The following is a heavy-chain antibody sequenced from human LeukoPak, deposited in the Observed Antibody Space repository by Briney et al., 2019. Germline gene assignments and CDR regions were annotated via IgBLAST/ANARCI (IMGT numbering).Heavy chain of an antibody. V-gene: IGHV4-4*07. Sequence: SETLSLTCTVSGGSISSYYWSWIRQPAGKGLEWIGRIYTSGSTNYNPSLKSRVTMSVDTSKNQFSLKLSSVTAADTAVYYCAREGITMVRGVVTNYYHYYMDVWGKGTTVTVSS. D-gene: IGHD3-10*01. CDR1: GGSISSYY. CDR3: AREGITMVRGVVTNYYHYYMDV. J-gene: IGHJ6*03. CDR2: IYTSGST.